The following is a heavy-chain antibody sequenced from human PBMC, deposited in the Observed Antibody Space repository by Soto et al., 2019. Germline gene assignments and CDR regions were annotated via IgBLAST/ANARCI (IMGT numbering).Heavy chain of an antibody. Sequence: SETLSLTCTVSGGSISSYYWSWIRQPPGKGLEWIGYIYYSGSTNYNPSLKSRVTISVDTSKNQFSLKLSSVTAADTAVYYCARHSRSEAGQLDYWGQGTLVTVSS. V-gene: IGHV4-59*08. J-gene: IGHJ4*02. CDR3: ARHSRSEAGQLDY. CDR1: GGSISSYY. D-gene: IGHD1-26*01. CDR2: IYYSGST.